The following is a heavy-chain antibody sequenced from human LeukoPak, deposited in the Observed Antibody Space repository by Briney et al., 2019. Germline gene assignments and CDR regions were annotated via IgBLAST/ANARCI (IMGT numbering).Heavy chain of an antibody. V-gene: IGHV3-7*01. J-gene: IGHJ4*02. Sequence: GGSLRLSCAASGFTFSSYAMSWVRQAPRKGLEWVANINQDGDEKYYVDSVKGRFTISRDDAQTSVYLQLSSLRPEDTAVYYCAKNKGWELPAELDSWGQGALVIVSS. CDR1: GFTFSSYA. CDR2: INQDGDEK. CDR3: AKNKGWELPAELDS. D-gene: IGHD2-15*01.